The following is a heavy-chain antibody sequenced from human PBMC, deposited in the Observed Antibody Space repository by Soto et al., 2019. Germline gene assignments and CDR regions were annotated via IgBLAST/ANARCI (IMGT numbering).Heavy chain of an antibody. CDR1: GFTFSSYA. V-gene: IGHV3-23*01. Sequence: GGSLRLSCAASGFTFSSYAMSWVRQAPGKGLEWDSAISGSGGSTYYADSVKGRFTISRDNSKNTLYLQMNSLRAEDTAVYYCAKSLTPNYDILTGYYETAPLYFDYWGQGTLVTVSS. J-gene: IGHJ4*02. CDR2: ISGSGGST. CDR3: AKSLTPNYDILTGYYETAPLYFDY. D-gene: IGHD3-9*01.